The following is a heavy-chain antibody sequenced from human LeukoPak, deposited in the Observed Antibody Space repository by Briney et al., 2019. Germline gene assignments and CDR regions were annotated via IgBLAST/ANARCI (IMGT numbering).Heavy chain of an antibody. CDR1: GGTFSSYA. V-gene: IGHV1-69*04. D-gene: IGHD4-23*01. CDR3: AKGDGGNSPYYFDY. CDR2: IIPILGIA. Sequence: SVKVSCKASGGTFSSYAISWVRQAPGQGLEWMGRIIPILGIANYAQKFQGRVTITADKSTSTAYMELSSLRAEDTAVYYCAKGDGGNSPYYFDYWGQGTLVTVSS. J-gene: IGHJ4*02.